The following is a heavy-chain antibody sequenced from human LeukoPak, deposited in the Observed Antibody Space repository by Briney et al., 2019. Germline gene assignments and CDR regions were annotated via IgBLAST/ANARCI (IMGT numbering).Heavy chain of an antibody. D-gene: IGHD1-26*01. V-gene: IGHV4-61*02. Sequence: SETLSLTCTVSGGSITSGSYFWTWIRQHAGKGLEWLGRMQTNGNTNYNPSLKSRVAISIDTSKNQFSLQLSSVTAADTAVYYCARGLSNAWEVQAYWGQGTLVTVSS. J-gene: IGHJ4*02. CDR2: MQTNGNT. CDR3: ARGLSNAWEVQAY. CDR1: GGSITSGSYF.